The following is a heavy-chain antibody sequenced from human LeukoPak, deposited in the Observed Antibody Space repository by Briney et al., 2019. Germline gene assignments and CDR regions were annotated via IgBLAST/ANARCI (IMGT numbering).Heavy chain of an antibody. CDR2: VRTTAEGETT. CDR3: TAGLGKTDDDS. CDR1: GFNFNDAW. Sequence: GGSLRLSCEGSGFNFNDAWLSWIRQAPGKGLEWVGRVRTTAEGETTDYAAPVRGRFIISRDDSKSMVYLQMNRLETEDTAIYYCTAGLGKTDDDSWGQGTLVTVSS. D-gene: IGHD4-11*01. V-gene: IGHV3-15*01. J-gene: IGHJ4*02.